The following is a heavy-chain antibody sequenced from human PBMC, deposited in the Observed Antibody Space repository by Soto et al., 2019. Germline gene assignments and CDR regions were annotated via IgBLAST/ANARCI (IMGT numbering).Heavy chain of an antibody. D-gene: IGHD6-6*01. Sequence: EVQLLESGGGLVQPGGSLRLSCAASGFTFSSYSMSWVRQAPGKGLEWVSAISGSGGSTYYADSVKGRFTISRDNSKNSLYLQMNSLRAEDTAVYYCAKDLSGRGQLAPSRELDYWGQGTLVTVSS. CDR3: AKDLSGRGQLAPSRELDY. J-gene: IGHJ4*02. CDR2: ISGSGGST. CDR1: GFTFSSYS. V-gene: IGHV3-23*01.